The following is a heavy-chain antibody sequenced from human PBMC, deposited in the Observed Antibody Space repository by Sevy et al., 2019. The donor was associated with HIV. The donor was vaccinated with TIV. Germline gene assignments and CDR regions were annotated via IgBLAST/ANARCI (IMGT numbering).Heavy chain of an antibody. CDR2: INPSGGST. J-gene: IGHJ4*02. V-gene: IGHV1-46*03. CDR3: ARDPSWNKGTYFDY. CDR1: GYTFTSYC. D-gene: IGHD1-1*01. Sequence: ASVKVSCKASGYTFTSYCMHWVRQAPGEGLEWMGIINPSGGSTSYAQKFHGRVTMTRDTSTSTVYMELSSLRSEDTAVYYCARDPSWNKGTYFDYWGQGTLVTVSS.